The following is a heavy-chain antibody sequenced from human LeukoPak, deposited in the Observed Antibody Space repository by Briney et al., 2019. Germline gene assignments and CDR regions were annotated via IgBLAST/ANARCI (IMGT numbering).Heavy chain of an antibody. V-gene: IGHV3-48*04. Sequence: GGSLRLSCAASGFTFSSYSMNWVRQVPGKGLEWLSFISSSRSTIYYADSVKGRFIITRDNAKNSLHLQLNSLRAEDTAVYYCARGYRYDFWSVPQPPYYYYYMDVWGKGTTVTVSS. J-gene: IGHJ6*03. CDR3: ARGYRYDFWSVPQPPYYYYYMDV. CDR1: GFTFSSYS. CDR2: ISSSRSTI. D-gene: IGHD3-3*01.